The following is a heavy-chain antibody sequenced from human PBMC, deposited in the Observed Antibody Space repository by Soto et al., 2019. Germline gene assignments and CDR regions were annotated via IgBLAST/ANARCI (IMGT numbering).Heavy chain of an antibody. CDR1: GFTFRSYG. J-gene: IGHJ6*02. D-gene: IGHD3-10*01. V-gene: IGHV3-30*18. CDR3: AKDHFGSRVYSSTNYYYYGMDF. CDR2: ISYDGSNK. Sequence: RSLRLPYAASGFTFRSYGMHWVRQAPGKGLEWVAVISYDGSNKYYADSVKGRFTISRDNSKNTLYLQMNSLRAEDTAVYYCAKDHFGSRVYSSTNYYYYGMDFWGQGTRVTVSS.